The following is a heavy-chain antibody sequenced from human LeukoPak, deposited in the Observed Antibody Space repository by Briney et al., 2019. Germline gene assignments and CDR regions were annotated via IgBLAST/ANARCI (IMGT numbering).Heavy chain of an antibody. V-gene: IGHV1-46*01. CDR2: INPSGGST. CDR3: ARASGTIQLLDY. J-gene: IGHJ4*02. Sequence: ASVKVSCKASGYTFTSCDINWVRQAPGQGLEWMGIINPSGGSTSYAQKFQGRVTMTRDTSTSTVYMELSSLRSEDTAVYYCARASGTIQLLDYWGQGTLVTVSS. D-gene: IGHD5-18*01. CDR1: GYTFTSCD.